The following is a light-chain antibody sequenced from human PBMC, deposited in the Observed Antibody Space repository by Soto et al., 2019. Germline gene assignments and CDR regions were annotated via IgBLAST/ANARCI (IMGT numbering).Light chain of an antibody. CDR3: SSYTSSTDYV. J-gene: IGLJ1*01. CDR2: EVT. Sequence: QSALTQPASVSGSPGQSITISCIGTTSDFGFYNYVSWYQHHPGKAPKLLIYEVTNRHSGVSNRFSGSKSGNTASLTISGLQAEDEADYYCSSYTSSTDYVFGTGTKVTVL. V-gene: IGLV2-14*01. CDR1: TSDFGFYNY.